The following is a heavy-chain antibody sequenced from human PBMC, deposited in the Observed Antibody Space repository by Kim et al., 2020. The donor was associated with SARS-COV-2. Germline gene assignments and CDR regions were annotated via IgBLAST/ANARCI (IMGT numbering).Heavy chain of an antibody. D-gene: IGHD6-13*01. J-gene: IGHJ4*02. CDR3: AKDPAYISSWLDY. V-gene: IGHV3-23*01. Sequence: YADTGMGRVTISRDNSKNTLDLQMNVVRSKDTAVYYWAKDPAYISSWLDYWGQGTLVTVSS.